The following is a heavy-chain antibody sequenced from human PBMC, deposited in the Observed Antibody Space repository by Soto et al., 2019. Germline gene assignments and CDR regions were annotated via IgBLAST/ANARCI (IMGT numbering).Heavy chain of an antibody. D-gene: IGHD2-15*01. CDR3: ARGDIVVVVADAFDI. V-gene: IGHV3-33*08. J-gene: IGHJ3*02. CDR2: IWYDGSNK. CDR1: GFTCSSDS. Sequence: GGSLRLSCAASGFTCSSDSMNWVRQAPGKGLEWVAVIWYDGSNKYYADSVKGRFTISRDNSKNTLYLQMNSLRAEDTAVYYCARGDIVVVVADAFDIWGQGTMVTVSS.